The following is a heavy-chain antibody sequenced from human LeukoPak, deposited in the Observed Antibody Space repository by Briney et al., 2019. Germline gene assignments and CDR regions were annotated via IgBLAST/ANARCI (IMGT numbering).Heavy chain of an antibody. CDR1: GGSFSGYY. CDR2: INHSGST. D-gene: IGHD6-19*01. Sequence: SETLSLTCAVYGGSFSGYYWSWIRQPPGKGLEWIGEINHSGSTNYNPSLKSRVTISVDTSKNQFSLKLSSVTAADTAVYYCARGLSDSSGWYDYWGQGTLVTVSS. J-gene: IGHJ4*02. V-gene: IGHV4-34*01. CDR3: ARGLSDSSGWYDY.